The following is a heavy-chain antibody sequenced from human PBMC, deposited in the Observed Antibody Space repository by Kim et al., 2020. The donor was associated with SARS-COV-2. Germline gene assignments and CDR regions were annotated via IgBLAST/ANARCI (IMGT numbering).Heavy chain of an antibody. V-gene: IGHV3-23*01. CDR3: AKRSWDENKS. J-gene: IGHJ5*02. CDR1: GFTFTSYA. CDR2: VLSGGNT. D-gene: IGHD3-10*01. Sequence: GGSLRLSCVASGFTFTSYAMNWVRQAPGKGLEWVSAVLSGGNTYYADSVKGRFTISRDNSRNILYLQMNNLRAEDTAVYYCAKRSWDENKSWGQGTRVIVSS.